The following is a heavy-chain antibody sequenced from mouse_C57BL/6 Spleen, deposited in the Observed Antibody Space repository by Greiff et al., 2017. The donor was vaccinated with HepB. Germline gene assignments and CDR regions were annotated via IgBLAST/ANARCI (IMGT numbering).Heavy chain of an antibody. CDR1: GYSITGGYY. CDR3: ASLRDYDTAWSPH. CDR2: ISYDGSN. J-gene: IGHJ3*01. V-gene: IGHV3-6*01. D-gene: IGHD2-4*01. Sequence: VQLQQSGPGRGKPSQSLSVTCSVTGYSITGGYYWNWIRQFPGNKLEWMGYISYDGSNNYNPSLKNRISITRDTSKNQFFLKLNSVTTEDTAKYYCASLRDYDTAWSPHWCQRTLAIVSA.